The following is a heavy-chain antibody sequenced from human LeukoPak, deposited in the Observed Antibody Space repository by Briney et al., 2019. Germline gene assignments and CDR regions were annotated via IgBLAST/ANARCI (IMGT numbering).Heavy chain of an antibody. CDR1: GASISSSSYY. Sequence: PSETLSLTCTVSGASISSSSYYWGWIRQPPGMGLEWIGSIYYSGNAYYDPSLKSRVTISVVTSKNQFSLRLTSVTAADTAVYYCARQCIAGTIDAFDIWGQGTMVTVSS. V-gene: IGHV4-39*01. D-gene: IGHD1/OR15-1a*01. J-gene: IGHJ3*02. CDR3: ARQCIAGTIDAFDI. CDR2: IYYSGNA.